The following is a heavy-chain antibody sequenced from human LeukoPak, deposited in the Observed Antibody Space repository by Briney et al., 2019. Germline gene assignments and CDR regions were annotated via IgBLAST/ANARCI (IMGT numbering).Heavy chain of an antibody. CDR1: GFTCSSYS. D-gene: IGHD5-12*01. J-gene: IGHJ4*02. Sequence: GGSLRLSCAASGFTCSSYSMNWVRQAPGKGLEWVSSISSSSSYIYYADSVKGRFTISRDNAKNSLYLQMNSLRAEDAAVYYCARTIGYSGYDQRDYWGQGTLVPVS. CDR2: ISSSSSYI. V-gene: IGHV3-21*01. CDR3: ARTIGYSGYDQRDY.